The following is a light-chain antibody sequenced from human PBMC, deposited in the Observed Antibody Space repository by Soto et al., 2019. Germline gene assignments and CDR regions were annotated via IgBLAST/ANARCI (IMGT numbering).Light chain of an antibody. CDR3: QSYDSSLSGSV. Sequence: QSVLTQSPSVSGAPGQRVTISCTGSSSNIGAGYDVHWYQQLPGTAPKLLIYSNSNRPSGVPDRFSGSKSGTSASLAITGRQAEDEADYYCQSYDSSLSGSVFGGGTKLTVL. J-gene: IGLJ2*01. CDR2: SNS. V-gene: IGLV1-40*01. CDR1: SSNIGAGYD.